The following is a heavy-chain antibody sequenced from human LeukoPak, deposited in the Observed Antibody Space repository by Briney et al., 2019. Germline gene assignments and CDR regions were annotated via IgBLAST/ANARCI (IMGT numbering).Heavy chain of an antibody. V-gene: IGHV3-53*01. Sequence: GGSLRLSCAASGFTVSSNYMSWVRQAPGKGLEWVSVIYSGGSTYYADSVKGRFTISRDNSKNTLYLQMNSLRAEDTAVYYCAKDWGAEWELLVGWFDPWGQGTLVTVSS. CDR1: GFTVSSNY. J-gene: IGHJ5*02. CDR3: AKDWGAEWELLVGWFDP. D-gene: IGHD1-26*01. CDR2: IYSGGST.